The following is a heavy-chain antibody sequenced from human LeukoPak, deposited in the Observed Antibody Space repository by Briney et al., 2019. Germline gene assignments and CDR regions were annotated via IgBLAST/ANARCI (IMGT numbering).Heavy chain of an antibody. CDR3: ARAMPYYYDSSGYPLGRGAFDI. V-gene: IGHV3-48*03. J-gene: IGHJ3*02. D-gene: IGHD3-22*01. CDR1: GFSFSDHE. Sequence: GGSLRLSCAASGFSFSDHEMNWVRQAPGKGLEWLSYLSSSGNAYYADSVKGRFTISRDNPKNSLYLQMTSLRADDTAVYYCARAMPYYYDSSGYPLGRGAFDIWGQGTMVTVSS. CDR2: LSSSGNA.